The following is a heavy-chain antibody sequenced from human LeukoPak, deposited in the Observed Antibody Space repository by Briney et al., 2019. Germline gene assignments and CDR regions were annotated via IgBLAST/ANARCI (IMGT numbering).Heavy chain of an antibody. V-gene: IGHV1-46*01. D-gene: IGHD5-12*01. CDR3: ARDGGKVATIPAYGMDV. CDR2: INPSGGST. J-gene: IGHJ6*02. CDR1: GYTFTSYY. Sequence: GASVKVSCKASGYTFTSYYMHWVRQAPGQGLEWMGIINPSGGSTSYAQKFQGRVTMTRDTSTSTVYMELSSLRSEDTAVYYCARDGGKVATIPAYGMDVWGQGTTVTVSS.